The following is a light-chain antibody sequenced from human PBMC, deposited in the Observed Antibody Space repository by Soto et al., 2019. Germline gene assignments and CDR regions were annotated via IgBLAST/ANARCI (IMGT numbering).Light chain of an antibody. CDR1: SSNIGKNY. CDR3: GTWDSSLSAFYV. J-gene: IGLJ1*01. V-gene: IGLV1-51*02. CDR2: ENN. Sequence: QSVLTQPPSVSAAPGQKVTISCSGSSSNIGKNYVSWYQQLPGTAPKLLIYENNKRPSGIPDRFSGSKSGTSATLGITGLQTVDEADYYCGTWDSSLSAFYVFGTGTKLTVL.